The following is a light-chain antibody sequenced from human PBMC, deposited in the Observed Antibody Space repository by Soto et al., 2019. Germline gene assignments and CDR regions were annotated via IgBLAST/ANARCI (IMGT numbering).Light chain of an antibody. Sequence: EIVLTQSPGTLSLSPGERATLSCRASQTVSSNYLAWYQQRPGQAPRLLIYGASSRATGIPDRFSGSGAGADFTLTISRLEPEDFAEYYCQQYGSSPLFTFGPGTKVDIK. CDR1: QTVSSNY. CDR2: GAS. CDR3: QQYGSSPLFT. J-gene: IGKJ3*01. V-gene: IGKV3-20*01.